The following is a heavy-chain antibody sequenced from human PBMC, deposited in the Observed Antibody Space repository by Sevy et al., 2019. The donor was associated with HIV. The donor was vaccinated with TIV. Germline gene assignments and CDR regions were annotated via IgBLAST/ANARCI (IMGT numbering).Heavy chain of an antibody. V-gene: IGHV3-23*01. CDR2: IYDTNYGSGGGT. Sequence: GGSLRLSCKPSGFTFISYAMNWVRQVPGKGLDWVSTIYDTNYGSGGGTYYADSVKGRFTISRDTSKTTVYLQMSSLRTEDTAVYYCAGGCYDSGGSFDAFDIWGQGTMVTVSS. J-gene: IGHJ3*02. CDR1: GFTFISYA. CDR3: AGGCYDSGGSFDAFDI. D-gene: IGHD3-22*01.